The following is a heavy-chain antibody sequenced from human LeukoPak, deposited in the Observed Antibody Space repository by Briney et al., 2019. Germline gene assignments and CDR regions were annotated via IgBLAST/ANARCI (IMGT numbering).Heavy chain of an antibody. Sequence: GASVKVSCKAPGYTFSNYGISWVRQAPGQGLEWMGWISAYNGNTNYAQKLQGRITMTTDTSTSTAYMELRSLRSDDTAVYYCARHHQYPITYYMDVWGKGTTVTVSS. J-gene: IGHJ6*03. V-gene: IGHV1-18*01. D-gene: IGHD3-10*01. CDR3: ARHHQYPITYYMDV. CDR2: ISAYNGNT. CDR1: GYTFSNYG.